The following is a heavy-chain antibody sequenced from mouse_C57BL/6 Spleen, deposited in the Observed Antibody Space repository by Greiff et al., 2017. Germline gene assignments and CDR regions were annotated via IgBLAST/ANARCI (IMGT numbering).Heavy chain of an antibody. V-gene: IGHV14-3*01. CDR2: IDPANGNT. CDR1: GFNIKNTY. D-gene: IGHD2-3*01. J-gene: IGHJ2*01. CDR3: ARPPLDGYYGSYYFDY. Sequence: VQLQQSVAELVRPGASVKLSCTASGFNIKNTYMHWVKQRPEQGLEWIGRIDPANGNTKYAPKFQGKATITADTSSNTAYLQLSSLTSEDTAIYYCARPPLDGYYGSYYFDYWGQGTTLTVSS.